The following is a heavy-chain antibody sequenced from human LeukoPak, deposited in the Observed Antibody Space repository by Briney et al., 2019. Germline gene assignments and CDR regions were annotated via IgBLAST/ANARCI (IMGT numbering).Heavy chain of an antibody. CDR1: GFTFSSFG. CDR2: ITGSSSTI. D-gene: IGHD3-16*02. Sequence: PGGSLRLSCAASGFTFSSFGMNWVRQAPGKGLEWVSSITGSSSTIYYADSVKGRFTISRDNSKNTLYLQMNSLRAEDTAVYYCARDLSYFDYWGQGTLVTVSS. CDR3: ARDLSYFDY. J-gene: IGHJ4*02. V-gene: IGHV3-48*01.